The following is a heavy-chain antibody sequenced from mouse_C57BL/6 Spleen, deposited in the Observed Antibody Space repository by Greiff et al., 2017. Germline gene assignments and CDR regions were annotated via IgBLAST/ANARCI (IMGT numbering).Heavy chain of an antibody. CDR3: AREGEALGFDY. Sequence: EVQLVESGPGLVKPSQSLSLTCSVTGYSITSGYYWNWIRQFPGNKLEWMGYISYDGSNNYNPSLKNRISITRDTSKNQFFLKLNSVTTEDTATYYCAREGEALGFDYWGQGTTLTVSS. J-gene: IGHJ2*01. CDR1: GYSITSGYY. D-gene: IGHD4-1*01. CDR2: ISYDGSN. V-gene: IGHV3-6*01.